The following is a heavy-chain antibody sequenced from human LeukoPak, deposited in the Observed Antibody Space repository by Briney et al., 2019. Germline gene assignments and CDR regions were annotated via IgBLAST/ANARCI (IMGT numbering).Heavy chain of an antibody. Sequence: GGSLRLSCAASGFTFSSYAIHWVRQAPGKGLEWVSGINWNGGSIGYADSVKGRFTISRDNAKNSLYLQMNSLRAEDTALYYCARVRDILTGYYVHYFDYWGQGSLVTVSS. CDR2: INWNGGSI. V-gene: IGHV3-20*04. J-gene: IGHJ4*02. D-gene: IGHD3-9*01. CDR3: ARVRDILTGYYVHYFDY. CDR1: GFTFSSYA.